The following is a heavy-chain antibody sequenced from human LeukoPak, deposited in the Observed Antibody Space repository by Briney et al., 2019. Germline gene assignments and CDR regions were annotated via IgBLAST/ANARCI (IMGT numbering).Heavy chain of an antibody. D-gene: IGHD4-17*01. V-gene: IGHV4-30-4*07. CDR3: ARVDGDYRLDY. CDR1: GGSISSGGYS. CDR2: IYYSGST. Sequence: SETLSLTCAVSGGSISSGGYSWSWIRQPRGKGLEWIGYIYYSGSTYYNPSLKSRVTISVDTSKNQFSLKLSSVTAADTAVYYCARVDGDYRLDYWGQGTLVTVSS. J-gene: IGHJ4*02.